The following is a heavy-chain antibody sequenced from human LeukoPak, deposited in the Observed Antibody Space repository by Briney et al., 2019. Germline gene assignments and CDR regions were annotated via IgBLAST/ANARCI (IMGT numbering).Heavy chain of an antibody. CDR2: IKQDGSEK. D-gene: IGHD5-12*01. CDR1: GFTSSSYW. Sequence: SGGSLRLSCAASGFTSSSYWMTWVRQAPGKGLEWVANIKQDGSEKYYVDSVKGRFTISRDNAHNSLYLQMNSLRAEDTAVYHCVRAIGGYASYWGQGTLVTVSS. J-gene: IGHJ4*02. CDR3: VRAIGGYASY. V-gene: IGHV3-7*01.